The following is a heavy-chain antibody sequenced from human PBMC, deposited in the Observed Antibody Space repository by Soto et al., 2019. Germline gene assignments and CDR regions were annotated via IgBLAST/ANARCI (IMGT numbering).Heavy chain of an antibody. CDR2: ISTTSFTI. CDR1: GFSFSTYN. V-gene: IGHV3-48*02. D-gene: IGHD2-15*01. CDR3: ARDRCYDGTCYSASDS. J-gene: IGHJ5*01. Sequence: VGSLRLSCAASGFSFSTYNMDWVRQAPGKGPEWIADISTTSFTIYYADSVKGRFTISRDNDRNSLYLEMNSLRDEDTAVYYCARDRCYDGTCYSASDSWGQGTLVTVSS.